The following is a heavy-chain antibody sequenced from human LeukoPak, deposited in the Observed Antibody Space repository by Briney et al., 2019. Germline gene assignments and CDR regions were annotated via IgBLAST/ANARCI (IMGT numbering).Heavy chain of an antibody. J-gene: IGHJ4*02. CDR3: ARGAFYDSSGRTAGFDY. Sequence: TGRSLRLSCAASGFTFSSYAMHWVRQAPGKGLEWVAVISYDGSNKYYADSVKGRFTISRDNSKHTLYLQMNSLRAEDTAVYYCARGAFYDSSGRTAGFDYWGQGTLVTVSS. CDR1: GFTFSSYA. D-gene: IGHD3-22*01. V-gene: IGHV3-30-3*01. CDR2: ISYDGSNK.